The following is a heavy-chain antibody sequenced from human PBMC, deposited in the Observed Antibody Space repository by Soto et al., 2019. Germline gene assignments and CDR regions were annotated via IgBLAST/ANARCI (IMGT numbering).Heavy chain of an antibody. D-gene: IGHD2-2*01. CDR1: GFSLSTSGVG. J-gene: IGHJ4*02. CDR3: AHISREYHLILSHYYFDY. V-gene: IGHV2-5*02. Sequence: QITLKESGPTLVKPTQTLTLTCTFSGFSLSTSGVGVGWIRQPPGKALEWLALIYWDDDKRYSPSLKSRLTITKDTSKNQVVLTITNMDPVDTATYYCAHISREYHLILSHYYFDYWGQGTLVTVSS. CDR2: IYWDDDK.